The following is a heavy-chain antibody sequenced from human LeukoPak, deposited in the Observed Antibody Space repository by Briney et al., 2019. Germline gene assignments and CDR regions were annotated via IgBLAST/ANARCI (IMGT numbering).Heavy chain of an antibody. J-gene: IGHJ4*02. CDR2: INHSGST. D-gene: IGHD6-13*01. Sequence: SETLSLTCAVYGGSFSGYYWSWIRQPPGKGLEWIGEINHSGSTNYNPSLKSRVTISVDTSKNQFSLKLSSVTAADTAVYYCARLITAAGPGAYFDYWGQGTLVIVSS. CDR3: ARLITAAGPGAYFDY. CDR1: GGSFSGYY. V-gene: IGHV4-34*01.